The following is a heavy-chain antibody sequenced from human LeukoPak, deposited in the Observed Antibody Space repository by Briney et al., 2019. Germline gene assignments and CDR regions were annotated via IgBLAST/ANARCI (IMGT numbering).Heavy chain of an antibody. CDR3: AKPISSGWYSFDY. CDR2: ISGSGGST. D-gene: IGHD6-19*01. Sequence: GGSLRLSCAASGFTFSSYAMSWVRQAPGKGLEWVSAISGSGGSTYSADSVKGRFTISRDNSKNTLYLQINSLRAEDTAVYYCAKPISSGWYSFDYWGQGTLVTVSS. V-gene: IGHV3-23*01. CDR1: GFTFSSYA. J-gene: IGHJ4*02.